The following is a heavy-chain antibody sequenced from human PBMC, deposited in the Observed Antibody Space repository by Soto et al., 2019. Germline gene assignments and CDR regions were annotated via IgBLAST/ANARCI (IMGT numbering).Heavy chain of an antibody. CDR2: ISYDGINK. CDR1: GFTFSSYA. D-gene: IGHD6-19*01. V-gene: IGHV3-30*18. CDR3: VKDGVSGWSDYLFDY. Sequence: GGSLRLSCAASGFTFSSYAMHWVRRTPGKGQECVALISYDGINKYYADSVKGRFTVSRDNSKSTLYLQMNSLSAEDTAVYYCVKDGVSGWSDYLFDYWGQGTLVTVSS. J-gene: IGHJ4*02.